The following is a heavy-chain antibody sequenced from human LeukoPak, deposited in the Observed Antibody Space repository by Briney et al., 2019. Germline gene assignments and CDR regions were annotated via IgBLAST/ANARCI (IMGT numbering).Heavy chain of an antibody. V-gene: IGHV4-61*02. CDR1: GGSISSGSYY. CDR2: IYTSGST. J-gene: IGHJ4*02. Sequence: SETLSLTCTVSGGSISSGSYYWSWIRQPAGKGLEWIGRIYTSGSTNYNPSLKSRVTISVDTSKNRFSLKLSSVTAADTAVYYCARDLGNDYPNWGQGTLVTVSS. CDR3: ARDLGNDYPN. D-gene: IGHD4-11*01.